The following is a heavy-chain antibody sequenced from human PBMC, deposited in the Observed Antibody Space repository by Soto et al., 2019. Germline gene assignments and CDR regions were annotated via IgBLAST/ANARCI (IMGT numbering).Heavy chain of an antibody. V-gene: IGHV3-30*18. Sequence: PGGSLRLSCAASGFSFRIYDMHWVRQAPGKGLEWVTLISSDGSNKYYADSVKGRFTISRDNSKNTLYLQMNSLRGEETAVYYCAKEARGYSYGPPIQGRYYGMDVWGPGTTVTVSS. CDR1: GFSFRIYD. CDR3: AKEARGYSYGPPIQGRYYGMDV. CDR2: ISSDGSNK. D-gene: IGHD5-12*01. J-gene: IGHJ6*02.